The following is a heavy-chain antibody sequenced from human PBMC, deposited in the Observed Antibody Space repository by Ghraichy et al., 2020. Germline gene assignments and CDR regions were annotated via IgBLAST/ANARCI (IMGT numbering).Heavy chain of an antibody. CDR1: GYTLTELS. CDR2: FDPEDGET. J-gene: IGHJ4*02. V-gene: IGHV1-24*01. D-gene: IGHD2-21*02. Sequence: ASVKVSCKVSGYTLTELSMHWVRQAPGKGLEWMGGFDPEDGETIYAQKFQGRVTMTEDTSTDTAYMELSSLRSEDTAVYYCATHLFICGGDCYSLGYWGQGTLVTVTS. CDR3: ATHLFICGGDCYSLGY.